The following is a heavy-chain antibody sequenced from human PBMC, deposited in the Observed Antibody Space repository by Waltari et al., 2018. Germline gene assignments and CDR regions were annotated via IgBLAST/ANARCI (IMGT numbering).Heavy chain of an antibody. CDR2: IYHSGST. CDR1: GYSISSGYY. Sequence: QVQLQESGPGLVKPSETLSLTCAVSGYSISSGYYWGWIRQPPGKGLEWIGSIYHSGSTYYNPSLKSRVTISVDTSKNQFSLKLSSVTAADTAVYYCARLGRNCSGGSCYSDWGQGTQVTVSS. V-gene: IGHV4-38-2*01. D-gene: IGHD2-15*01. J-gene: IGHJ4*02. CDR3: ARLGRNCSGGSCYSD.